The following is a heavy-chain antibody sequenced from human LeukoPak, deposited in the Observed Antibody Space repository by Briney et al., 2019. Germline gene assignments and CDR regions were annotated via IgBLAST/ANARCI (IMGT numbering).Heavy chain of an antibody. CDR1: GFSFSSYN. Sequence: GGSLRLSCEASGFSFSSYNMDWVRQTPGKGLEWTSSITTSSTYTFYADSVKGRFTISRDNARNSLYLQMNSLRVEDTAVYYCARHPFVVVVAATGNWFDPWGQGTLVTVSS. D-gene: IGHD2-15*01. J-gene: IGHJ5*02. CDR3: ARHPFVVVVAATGNWFDP. CDR2: ITTSSTYT. V-gene: IGHV3-21*01.